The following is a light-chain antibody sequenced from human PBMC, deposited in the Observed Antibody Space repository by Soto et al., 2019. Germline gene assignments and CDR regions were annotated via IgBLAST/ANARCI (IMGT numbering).Light chain of an antibody. J-gene: IGKJ1*01. V-gene: IGKV3-20*01. Sequence: VLAQSRCPRSLSPGKRATLSCRARQSVSSNYLAWYHQKPGQAPRLLIYDASSRATGIPDRFSGSGSGTDFTLTITRLEPEDFAVYYCHQYGSSPWTFGQGTKVDIK. CDR1: QSVSSNY. CDR3: HQYGSSPWT. CDR2: DAS.